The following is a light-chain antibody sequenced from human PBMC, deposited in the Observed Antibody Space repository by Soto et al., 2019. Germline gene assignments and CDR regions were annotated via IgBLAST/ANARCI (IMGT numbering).Light chain of an antibody. J-gene: IGKJ1*01. Sequence: EIAMAESPATLSVSPGERATLSCRASQSVSSNSAWYQQKPGQAPRLLIADASTRATGIPARFSGSGSGTEFTLTISSLQSEDFAVYYCQQFNNWPRTFGQGTKVDI. CDR3: QQFNNWPRT. CDR1: QSVSSN. CDR2: DAS. V-gene: IGKV3-15*01.